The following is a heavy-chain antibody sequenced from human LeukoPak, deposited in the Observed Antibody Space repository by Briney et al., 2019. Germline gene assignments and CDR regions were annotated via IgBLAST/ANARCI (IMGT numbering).Heavy chain of an antibody. V-gene: IGHV3-7*01. CDR1: GIIITSYW. CDR3: ARHSIQLWSMYYFDY. J-gene: IGHJ4*02. CDR2: IKQDGSEK. D-gene: IGHD5-18*01. Sequence: GGSLRLSCAASGIIITSYWMSWVRQTPGKGLEWVANIKQDGSEKNYVDSVKGRFTIFRDNAKNSLYLQMNSLRAEDTAVYYCARHSIQLWSMYYFDYWGQGTLVTVSS.